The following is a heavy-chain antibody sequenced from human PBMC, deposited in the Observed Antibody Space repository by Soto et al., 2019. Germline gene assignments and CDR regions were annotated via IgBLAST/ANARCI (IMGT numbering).Heavy chain of an antibody. CDR3: ARPKLGIAAVYHFDY. V-gene: IGHV3-21*01. CDR1: GFTFSSYS. CDR2: ISSSSSYI. Sequence: EVQLVESGGGLVKPGGFLRLSCAASGFTFSSYSMNWVRQAPGKGLEWVSSISSSSSYIYYADSVKGRFTISRDNAKNSLYLQMNSLRAEDTAVYYCARPKLGIAAVYHFDYWGQGTLVTVSS. J-gene: IGHJ4*02. D-gene: IGHD6-13*01.